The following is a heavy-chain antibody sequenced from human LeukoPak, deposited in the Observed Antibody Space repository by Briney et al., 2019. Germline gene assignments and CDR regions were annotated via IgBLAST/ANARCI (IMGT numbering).Heavy chain of an antibody. CDR1: GYTFTSYD. J-gene: IGHJ4*02. CDR2: MNPNSGNT. Sequence: GASVKVSCKASGYTFTSYDINWVRQATGQGLEWMGWMNPNSGNTGYAQKFQGRVTMTRNTSISTAYMELSSLRSEDTAVYYCARVTMVRGVITPWHFDYWGQGTLVTVSS. CDR3: ARVTMVRGVITPWHFDY. D-gene: IGHD3-10*01. V-gene: IGHV1-8*01.